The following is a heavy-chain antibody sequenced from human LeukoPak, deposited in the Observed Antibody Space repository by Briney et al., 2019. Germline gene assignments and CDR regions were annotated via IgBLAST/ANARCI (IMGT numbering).Heavy chain of an antibody. V-gene: IGHV3-21*01. D-gene: IGHD4-23*01. CDR3: ARGVGGNDQPLFDY. Sequence: PGGSLRLSCAASGFTFSSYSMNWVRQAPGKGLEWVSSISSSSSYIYYADSAKGRFTISRDNAKNSLYLQMNSLRAEDTAVYYCARGVGGNDQPLFDYWGQGTLVTVSS. CDR1: GFTFSSYS. J-gene: IGHJ4*02. CDR2: ISSSSSYI.